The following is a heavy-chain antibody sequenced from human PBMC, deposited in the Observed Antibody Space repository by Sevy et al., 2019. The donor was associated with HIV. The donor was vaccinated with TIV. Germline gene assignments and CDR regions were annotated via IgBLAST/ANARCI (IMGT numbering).Heavy chain of an antibody. CDR2: ISSSRTTI. Sequence: GGSLRLSCAASRLTFSSSSVNWVRQAPGKGLEWVSYISSSRTTIYYADSVKGRFTISRDNAKNSLYLQMNSLRDEDTAVYYCARGFMGADYYYGMDVWGQGTTVIVSS. CDR1: RLTFSSSS. J-gene: IGHJ6*02. CDR3: ARGFMGADYYYGMDV. D-gene: IGHD3-3*01. V-gene: IGHV3-48*02.